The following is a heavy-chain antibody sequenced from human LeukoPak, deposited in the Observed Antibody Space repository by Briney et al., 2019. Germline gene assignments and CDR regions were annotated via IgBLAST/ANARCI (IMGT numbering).Heavy chain of an antibody. J-gene: IGHJ3*02. V-gene: IGHV4-61*02. CDR2: IYTSGST. CDR1: GGSINSGSYY. D-gene: IGHD3-22*01. CDR3: ARGGYYYDSRGGTFDI. Sequence: SQTLSLTYTATGGSINSGSYYWGWLRQPDGKGLEWIGRIYTSGSTNYNPSLKSRVTISVDTSKNQLSLKLSSVTAADTAVYYCARGGYYYDSRGGTFDIWGQGTMVTVSS.